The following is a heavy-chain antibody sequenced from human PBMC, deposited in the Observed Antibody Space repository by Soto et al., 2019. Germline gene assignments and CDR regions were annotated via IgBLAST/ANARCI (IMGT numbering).Heavy chain of an antibody. CDR2: IYQSGSA. V-gene: IGHV4-30-2*06. CDR1: CGSITGGGCS. J-gene: IGHJ6*02. CDR3: ARAFYGVDL. Sequence: SETLSLTCTVSCGSITGGGCSWSCSRQSRGQGVEWIGYIYQSGSAFYNPSLTTQATILVHRSKNQFSLNLTSVTAADAAVYYCARAFYGVDLWGQGTTVTVSS.